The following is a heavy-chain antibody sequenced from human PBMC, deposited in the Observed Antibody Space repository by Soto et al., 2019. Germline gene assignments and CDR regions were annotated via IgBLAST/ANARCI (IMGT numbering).Heavy chain of an antibody. D-gene: IGHD3-22*01. CDR1: GGTFTYYG. CDR2: IIPIIGPA. CDR3: ARDLGTTIAGPPRRETYGWLDP. Sequence: QVQLVQSGAEVKRPGSSGKLSCKASGGTFTYYGISWVRQAPGQGLEWMGGIIPIIGPATYAEKFQGRLTLTADQSTSTAYMELSSLGSDDTAVYYCARDLGTTIAGPPRRETYGWLDPWGQGTLVTVSS. V-gene: IGHV1-69*01. J-gene: IGHJ5*02.